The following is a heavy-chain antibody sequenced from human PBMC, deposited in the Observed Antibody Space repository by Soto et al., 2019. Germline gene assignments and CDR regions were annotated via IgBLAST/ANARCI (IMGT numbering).Heavy chain of an antibody. Sequence: EVQLVESGGGLVQPGGSLRLSCAASGFTFSSYSMNWVRQAPGKGLEWVSYISSSSSTIYYADSVKGRFTISRVNAKNSLYLQMNSLRDEDTAVYYCAREGGYSSSWYSPYYFDYWGQGTLVTVSS. V-gene: IGHV3-48*02. D-gene: IGHD6-13*01. J-gene: IGHJ4*02. CDR2: ISSSSSTI. CDR3: AREGGYSSSWYSPYYFDY. CDR1: GFTFSSYS.